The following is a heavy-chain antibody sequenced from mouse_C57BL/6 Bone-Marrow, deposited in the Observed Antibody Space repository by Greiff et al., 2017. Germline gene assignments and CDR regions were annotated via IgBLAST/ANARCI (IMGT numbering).Heavy chain of an antibody. CDR1: GYAFTNYL. D-gene: IGHD1-1*01. J-gene: IGHJ4*01. CDR3: ARDYGSYYYAMDY. V-gene: IGHV1-54*01. Sequence: VQLQQSGAELVRPGTSVKVSCKASGYAFTNYLIEWVKQRPGQGLEWIGVVNPGSGGTNYNEKFKGKASLTSDNSSSTAYMQLSSLTSEDSAVYFCARDYGSYYYAMDYWGQGTSVTVSS. CDR2: VNPGSGGT.